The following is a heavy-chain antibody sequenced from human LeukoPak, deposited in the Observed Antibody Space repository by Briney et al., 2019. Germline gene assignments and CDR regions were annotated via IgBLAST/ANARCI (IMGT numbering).Heavy chain of an antibody. V-gene: IGHV6-1*01. J-gene: IGHJ4*02. Sequence: SQTLSLTCAISGDSVSSNSAAWNWIRQSPSRGLEWLGRTYYRSKWYNDYAVSVKSRITINPDTSKNQFSLQLNSVTPEDTAVYYCARDTSSLLRYFDWLSYFDYWGQGTLVTVSS. CDR3: ARDTSSLLRYFDWLSYFDY. CDR1: GDSVSSNSAA. CDR2: TYYRSKWYN. D-gene: IGHD3-9*01.